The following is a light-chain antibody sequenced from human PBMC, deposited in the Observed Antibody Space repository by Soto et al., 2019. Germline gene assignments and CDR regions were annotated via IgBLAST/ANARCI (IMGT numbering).Light chain of an antibody. CDR1: QSIHTS. Sequence: VLTQSPATLSLSPGERATLSCRASQSIHTSLAWYQQKPGQPPRLVVYDSTLRANGVPDRFGGSRSGTAFTLTINNLETEDFAVYYCQQRNVWPPITFGQGTRREIK. V-gene: IGKV3-11*01. CDR3: QQRNVWPPIT. CDR2: DST. J-gene: IGKJ5*01.